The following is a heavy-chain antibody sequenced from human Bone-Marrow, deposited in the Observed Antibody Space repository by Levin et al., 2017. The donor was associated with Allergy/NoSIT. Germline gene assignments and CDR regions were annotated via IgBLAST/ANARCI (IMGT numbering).Heavy chain of an antibody. D-gene: IGHD2-15*01. V-gene: IGHV3-73*01. CDR3: TRHCEGSCLGGIDAFDI. CDR1: GFTFSGSA. Sequence: GGSLRLSCAASGFTFSGSAMHWVRQASGKGLEWVGRIRSKGNNYATAYAASVKGRFTISRDDSNNTAFLQMNSLKTEDTAVYYCTRHCEGSCLGGIDAFDIWGQGTMVTVSS. J-gene: IGHJ3*02. CDR2: IRSKGNNYAT.